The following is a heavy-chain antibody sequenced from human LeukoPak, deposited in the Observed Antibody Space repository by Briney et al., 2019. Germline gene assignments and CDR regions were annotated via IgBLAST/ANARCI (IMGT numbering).Heavy chain of an antibody. CDR3: ARGRAAMVDY. CDR1: GGSFSGYY. Sequence: SETLSLTCAVYGGSFSGYYWSWIRQPPGKGLEWIGEINHSGSTNYNPSLKSRVTISVDTSKNQFSLRLSSVTAADTAVYYCARGRAAMVDYWGQGTLVTVSS. J-gene: IGHJ4*02. V-gene: IGHV4-34*01. D-gene: IGHD5-18*01. CDR2: INHSGST.